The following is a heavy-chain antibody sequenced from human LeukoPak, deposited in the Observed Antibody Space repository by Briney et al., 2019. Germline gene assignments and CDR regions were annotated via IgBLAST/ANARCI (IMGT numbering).Heavy chain of an antibody. CDR3: ARESGFRKQWLVIDY. J-gene: IGHJ4*02. V-gene: IGHV4-34*01. Sequence: SETLSLTCSVSGGSSSNYYWSWIRQPPGKGLEWIGEINHSGSTNYNPSLKSRVTISVDTSKNQFSLKLSSVTAADTAVYYCARESGFRKQWLVIDYWGQGTLVTVSS. CDR2: INHSGST. D-gene: IGHD6-19*01. CDR1: GGSSSNYY.